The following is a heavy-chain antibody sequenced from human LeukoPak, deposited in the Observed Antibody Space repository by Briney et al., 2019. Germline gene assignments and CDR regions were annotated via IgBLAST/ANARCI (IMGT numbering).Heavy chain of an antibody. V-gene: IGHV3-30*18. CDR3: AKDSRPRVKDFDY. CDR2: ISYDGSNK. CDR1: GFTFSSYG. D-gene: IGHD2-21*01. Sequence: GGSLRLSCAASGFTFSSYGMHWVRQAPGKGLEWVAVISYDGSNKYYADSVKGRFTISRGNSKNTLYLQMNSLRAEDTAVYYCAKDSRPRVKDFDYWGQGTLVTVSS. J-gene: IGHJ4*02.